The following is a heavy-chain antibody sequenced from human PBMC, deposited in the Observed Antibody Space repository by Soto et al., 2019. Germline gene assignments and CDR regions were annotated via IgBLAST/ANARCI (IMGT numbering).Heavy chain of an antibody. V-gene: IGHV4-34*01. CDR3: ARGGGDLGYCSGGSSCYYGMDV. J-gene: IGHJ6*02. CDR1: GGSISSYY. D-gene: IGHD2-15*01. CDR2: INHSGST. Sequence: SETLSLTFTVSGGSISSYYWSWIRQPPGKGLEWIGEINHSGSTNYNPSLKSRVTISVDTSKNQFSLKLSSVTAADTAVYYCARGGGDLGYCSGGSSCYYGMDVWGQGTTVTVSS.